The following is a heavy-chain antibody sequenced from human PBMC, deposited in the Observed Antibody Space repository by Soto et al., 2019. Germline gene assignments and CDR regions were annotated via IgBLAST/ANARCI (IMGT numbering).Heavy chain of an antibody. CDR2: IIPIFGTA. CDR3: ARVGDSSGYYVHPVFDY. D-gene: IGHD3-22*01. V-gene: IGHV1-69*05. CDR1: GGTFSSYA. J-gene: IGHJ4*02. Sequence: SVKVSCQASGGTFSSYAISWVRQAPGQGLEWMGGIIPIFGTANYAQKFQGRVTITTDKSTSTAYMELSSLRSEDTAVYYCARVGDSSGYYVHPVFDYWGQGTLVTVSS.